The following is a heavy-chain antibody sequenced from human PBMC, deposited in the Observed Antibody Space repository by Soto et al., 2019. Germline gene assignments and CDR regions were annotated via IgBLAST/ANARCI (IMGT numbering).Heavy chain of an antibody. Sequence: GGSLRLSCAASGFTFSRLAMGWVRQAPGKGLEWVSVIDYSGGTTYYTDSVKGRFTISRDNSKKMLFLQVNSLRAEDTAVYFCAKDATRTDGWYYFDYWGQGALVTVSS. CDR3: AKDATRTDGWYYFDY. D-gene: IGHD6-19*01. CDR1: GFTFSRLA. V-gene: IGHV3-23*01. CDR2: IDYSGGTT. J-gene: IGHJ4*02.